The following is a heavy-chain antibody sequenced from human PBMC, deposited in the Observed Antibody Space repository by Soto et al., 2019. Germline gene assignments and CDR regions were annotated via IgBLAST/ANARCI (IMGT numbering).Heavy chain of an antibody. V-gene: IGHV3-53*01. D-gene: IGHD3-16*01. CDR1: GFTVSSNY. J-gene: IGHJ4*02. CDR2: IYSGGST. Sequence: EVQLVESGGGLIQPGGSLRLSCAASGFTVSSNYMSWVRQAPGKGLEWVSVIYSGGSTYYADSVKGRFTISRDNSKNTLYLQMTSLRAEDTAVYYCARGGYDYVWESPACWGQRTLVTVSS. CDR3: ARGGYDYVWESPAC.